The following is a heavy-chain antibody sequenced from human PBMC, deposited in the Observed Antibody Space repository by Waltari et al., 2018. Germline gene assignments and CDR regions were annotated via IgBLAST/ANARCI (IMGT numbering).Heavy chain of an antibody. Sequence: YWSWIRQPPGKGLEWIGEINHSGSTNYNPSLKSRVTISVDTSKNQFSLKLSSVTAADTAVYYCARVYCSGGSCYDAFDIWGQGTMVTVSS. CDR2: INHSGST. V-gene: IGHV4-34*01. J-gene: IGHJ3*02. D-gene: IGHD2-15*01. CDR1: Y. CDR3: ARVYCSGGSCYDAFDI.